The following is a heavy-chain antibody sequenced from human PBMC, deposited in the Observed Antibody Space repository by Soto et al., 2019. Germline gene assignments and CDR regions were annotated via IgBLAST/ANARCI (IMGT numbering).Heavy chain of an antibody. J-gene: IGHJ1*01. Sequence: PGGSLRLSCAAFGLTFRNAWMNWVRKAPGKGLEWGGRIKGKADKETTDYAANVEGRCNISRDYSKNILYLQIINLKTEATCFYYCTTDLIAWSGYLECLGFWGQGTLVTVSS. CDR2: IKGKADKETT. CDR1: GLTFRNAW. V-gene: IGHV3-15*01. D-gene: IGHD3-3*01. CDR3: TTDLIAWSGYLECLGF.